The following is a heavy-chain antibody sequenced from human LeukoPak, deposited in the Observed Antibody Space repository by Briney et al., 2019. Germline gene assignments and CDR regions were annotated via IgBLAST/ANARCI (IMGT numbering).Heavy chain of an antibody. J-gene: IGHJ4*02. V-gene: IGHV4-39*07. CDR3: ARDLVGPNSSGYIFDY. CDR1: GGSISSSSYY. Sequence: PSETLSLTCTVSGGSISSSSYYWGWIRQPPGKGLERIGSIYYTGSTYYNPSLKSRVTISVDTSKNQFSLKLSSVTAADTAVYYCARDLVGPNSSGYIFDYWGQGTLVTVSS. D-gene: IGHD3-22*01. CDR2: IYYTGST.